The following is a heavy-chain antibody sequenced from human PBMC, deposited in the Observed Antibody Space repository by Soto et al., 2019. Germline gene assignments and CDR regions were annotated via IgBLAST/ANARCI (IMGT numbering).Heavy chain of an antibody. V-gene: IGHV1-18*04. J-gene: IGHJ5*02. CDR2: INGFSSNT. CDR1: GYTFTSYG. CDR3: ARASIRGVTSSP. D-gene: IGHD3-10*01. Sequence: QVRLVQSGAEVRKPGASVKVSCKASGYTFTSYGISWVRQAPGQGLEWMGWINGFSSNTHYAENLQGRVTMTTDTVTSTAYMELRSLRSDDTAMYYCARASIRGVTSSPWGQGTLVTVSS.